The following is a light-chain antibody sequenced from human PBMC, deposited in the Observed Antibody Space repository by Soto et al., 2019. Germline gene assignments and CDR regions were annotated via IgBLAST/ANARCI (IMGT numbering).Light chain of an antibody. V-gene: IGKV3-20*01. J-gene: IGKJ1*01. CDR1: HSVSSSY. Sequence: IVLTHSPGTLSFSPGEIATLSFRAIHSVSSSYLAWYQQKPGQAPRLLIYGASNRATGIPDRSSGSGSGTDFTLTISRLEPEDFAVYYCQQYGSSSWTFGQGTKVDIK. CDR2: GAS. CDR3: QQYGSSSWT.